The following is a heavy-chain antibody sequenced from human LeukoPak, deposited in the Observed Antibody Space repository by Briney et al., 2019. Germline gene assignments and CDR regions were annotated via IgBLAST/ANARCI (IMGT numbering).Heavy chain of an antibody. CDR2: IYTSGRT. V-gene: IGHV4-61*02. J-gene: IGHJ5*02. CDR1: GDSISSGSYY. CDR3: ARDKSYCTSISCYYNWFDP. Sequence: SETLSLTCTVSGDSISSGSYYWSWIRQPAGKGLEWIGRIYTSGRTNYNPSLKSRVTISVDTSKNQFSLKLSSVTAADTAVYYCARDKSYCTSISCYYNWFDPWGQGTRVTVSS. D-gene: IGHD2-2*01.